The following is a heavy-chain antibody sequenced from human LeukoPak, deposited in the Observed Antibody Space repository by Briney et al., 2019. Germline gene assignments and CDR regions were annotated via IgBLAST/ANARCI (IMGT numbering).Heavy chain of an antibody. J-gene: IGHJ6*02. CDR3: AKSTPLRYFDWLSINYYGMDV. D-gene: IGHD3-9*01. V-gene: IGHV3-23*01. Sequence: GSLRLSCAASGFTFSSYAMSWVRQAPGKGLEWVSAISGSGGSTYYADSVKGRFTISRDNSKNTLYLQMNSLGAEDTAVYYCAKSTPLRYFDWLSINYYGMDVWGQGTTVTVSS. CDR1: GFTFSSYA. CDR2: ISGSGGST.